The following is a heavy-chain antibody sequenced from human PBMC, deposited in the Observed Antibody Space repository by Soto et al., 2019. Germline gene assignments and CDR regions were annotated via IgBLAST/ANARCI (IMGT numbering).Heavy chain of an antibody. Sequence: SETLSLTCTVSGGSISSYYWSWIRQPPGKGLEWIGYIYYSGSTNYNPSLKSRVTISVDTSKNQFSLKLSSVTAADTAVYYCERGLGIAVAGVGFDYCGQGTLVTVYS. V-gene: IGHV4-59*01. D-gene: IGHD6-19*01. CDR1: GGSISSYY. J-gene: IGHJ4*02. CDR3: ERGLGIAVAGVGFDY. CDR2: IYYSGST.